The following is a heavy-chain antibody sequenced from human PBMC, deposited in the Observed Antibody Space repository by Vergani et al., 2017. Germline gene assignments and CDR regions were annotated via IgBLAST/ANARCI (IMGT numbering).Heavy chain of an antibody. CDR2: IYYTGDT. Sequence: QVQLEESGPGLVKPSETLSLTCTISGGPISGHYWSWIRQAPGKGLDWVGYIYYTGDTRSNPSLTIRISMSLDTSRSQFSLTVKSVTVADTAVYYCARYLCPGGSCIGFDYWGQGILVTVSS. CDR3: ARYLCPGGSCIGFDY. CDR1: GGPISGHY. V-gene: IGHV4-59*11. D-gene: IGHD2-8*02. J-gene: IGHJ4*02.